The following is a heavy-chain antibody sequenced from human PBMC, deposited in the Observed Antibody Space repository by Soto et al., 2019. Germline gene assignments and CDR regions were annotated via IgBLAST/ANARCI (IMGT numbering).Heavy chain of an antibody. J-gene: IGHJ5*02. V-gene: IGHV4-34*01. Sequence: SETLSLTCAVYGGSFSGYYWSWIRQPPGKGLEWIGEINHSGSTNYNPSLKSRVTISVDTSKNQFSLKLSSVTAADTAVYYCARGYTVTTLSYDWFDPWGQGTLVTVSS. D-gene: IGHD4-17*01. CDR2: INHSGST. CDR1: GGSFSGYY. CDR3: ARGYTVTTLSYDWFDP.